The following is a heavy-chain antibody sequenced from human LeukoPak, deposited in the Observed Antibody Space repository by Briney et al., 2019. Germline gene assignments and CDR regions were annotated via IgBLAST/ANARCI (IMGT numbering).Heavy chain of an antibody. J-gene: IGHJ3*02. CDR3: ASSGWSRAFDI. D-gene: IGHD6-19*01. CDR1: GGTFSSYA. V-gene: IGHV1-69*06. Sequence: SVKVSCKASGGTFSSYAISWVRQAPGQGLEWMGGIIPIFGTANYAQKFQGRVTITADKSTSTAYMELSSLRSEDTAVYYCASSGWSRAFDIWGQGTMVTVSS. CDR2: IIPIFGTA.